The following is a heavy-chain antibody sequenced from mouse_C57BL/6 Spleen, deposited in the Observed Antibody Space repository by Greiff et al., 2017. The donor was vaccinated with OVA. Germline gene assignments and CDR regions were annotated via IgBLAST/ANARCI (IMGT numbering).Heavy chain of an antibody. Sequence: QVHVKQPGTELVKPGASVKLSCKASGYTFTSYWMHWVKQRPGQGLEWIGNINPSNGGTNYNEKFKSKATLTVDKSSSTAYMQLSSLTSEDSAVYYCARRDYGSSFYFAYWGQGTLVTVSA. CDR3: ARRDYGSSFYFAY. CDR2: INPSNGGT. J-gene: IGHJ3*01. V-gene: IGHV1-53*01. CDR1: GYTFTSYW. D-gene: IGHD1-1*01.